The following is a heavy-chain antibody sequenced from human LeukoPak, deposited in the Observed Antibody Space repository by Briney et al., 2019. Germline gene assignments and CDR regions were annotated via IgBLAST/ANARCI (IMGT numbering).Heavy chain of an antibody. D-gene: IGHD3-22*01. J-gene: IGHJ6*02. CDR2: ISSASGAI. CDR3: ARSAPPVGYSYYYGMDV. V-gene: IGHV3-48*02. CDR1: GFTFSNYS. Sequence: GGSLRLSCAASGFTFSNYSMNWVRQAPGKGLEWVSYISSASGAIYYADSVKGRFTISRDNAKNSLFLQMNSLRDEDTAVYYCARSAPPVGYSYYYGMDVWGQGTTVTVSS.